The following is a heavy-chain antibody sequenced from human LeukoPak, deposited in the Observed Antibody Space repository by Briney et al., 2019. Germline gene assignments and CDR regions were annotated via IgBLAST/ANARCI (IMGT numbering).Heavy chain of an antibody. Sequence: ASVKVSCKASGYTFTSYGISWVRQAPGQGLEWMGWISAYNGNTNYAQKLQGRVTMTTDTSTSTAYMELRSLRSDDTAVYYCALSSAGYYYYGTDVWGQGTTVTVSS. J-gene: IGHJ6*02. CDR2: ISAYNGNT. CDR1: GYTFTSYG. D-gene: IGHD6-13*01. V-gene: IGHV1-18*01. CDR3: ALSSAGYYYYGTDV.